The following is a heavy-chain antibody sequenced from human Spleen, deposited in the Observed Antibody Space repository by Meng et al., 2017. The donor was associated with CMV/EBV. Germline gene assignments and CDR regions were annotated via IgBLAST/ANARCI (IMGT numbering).Heavy chain of an antibody. D-gene: IGHD4-11*01. CDR3: ARDTTGTLDH. Sequence: TCTVSGGYISSSSYYWGWIRQPPGKGLEFIGSIYYSGSTYYNPSLKSRVTISVDASKNQFSLKLSSVTAADTAVYYCARDTTGTLDHWGQGTVVTVSS. J-gene: IGHJ5*02. CDR2: IYYSGST. V-gene: IGHV4-39*07. CDR1: GGYISSSSYY.